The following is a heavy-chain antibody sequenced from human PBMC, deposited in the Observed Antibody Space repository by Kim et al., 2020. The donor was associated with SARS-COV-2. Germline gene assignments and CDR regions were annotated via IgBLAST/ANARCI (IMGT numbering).Heavy chain of an antibody. CDR3: ARIVTGTTNDYYGMDV. CDR2: IDWDDDK. Sequence: SGPTLVNPTQTLTLTCTFSGFSLSTSGMCVSWIRQPPGKALEWLAHIDWDDDKYYSTSLKTRLTISKDTSKNQVVLTLTNMDPVDTATYYCARIVTGTTNDYYGMDVWGQGTTVTVSS. D-gene: IGHD1-7*01. CDR1: GFSLSTSGMC. J-gene: IGHJ6*02. V-gene: IGHV2-70*01.